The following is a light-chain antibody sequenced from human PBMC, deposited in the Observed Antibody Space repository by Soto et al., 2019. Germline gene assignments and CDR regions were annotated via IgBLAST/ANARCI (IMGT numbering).Light chain of an antibody. CDR2: DNN. Sequence: QLVLTQPPSASGAPGQRVTISSSGSRSNIGSNAVSWYQQLPGKAPKLLIYDNNQRPSGVPDRFSASKSGTSASLAISGLQSEDEADYYCAVWDDSQNGFFAFGTGTKLTVL. CDR3: AVWDDSQNGFFA. J-gene: IGLJ1*01. CDR1: RSNIGSNA. V-gene: IGLV1-44*01.